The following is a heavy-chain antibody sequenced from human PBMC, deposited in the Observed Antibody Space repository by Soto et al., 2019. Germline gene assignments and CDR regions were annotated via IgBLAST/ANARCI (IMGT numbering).Heavy chain of an antibody. Sequence: ASVKVSCKASGDTFTRYAVHWVRQVPGHRLDWMGWINAGSGNTKYSQKFQGRVTIIRETFASTAYMGLGSLTSEDTAVYYCAGGQATPTPLGDYYNMDVWGKGTTVTVSS. CDR1: GDTFTRYA. V-gene: IGHV1-3*01. D-gene: IGHD1-26*01. CDR2: INAGSGNT. J-gene: IGHJ6*03. CDR3: AGGQATPTPLGDYYNMDV.